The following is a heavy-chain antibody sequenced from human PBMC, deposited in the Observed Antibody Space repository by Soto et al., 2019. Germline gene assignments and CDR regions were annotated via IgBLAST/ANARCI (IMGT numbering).Heavy chain of an antibody. CDR3: ARWWSGSRQGFDA. J-gene: IGHJ5*02. CDR1: GGSISSGDYY. D-gene: IGHD3-3*01. CDR2: IYYSGST. Sequence: QVQLQESGPGLVKPSQTLSLTCTVSGGSISSGDYYWSWIRQHPGKGLEWIGYIYYSGSTYYNPAHKSRATIAVDTSKNQFSLKLSSVTAADTAVYYCARWWSGSRQGFDAWGQGTLVTVSS. V-gene: IGHV4-31*03.